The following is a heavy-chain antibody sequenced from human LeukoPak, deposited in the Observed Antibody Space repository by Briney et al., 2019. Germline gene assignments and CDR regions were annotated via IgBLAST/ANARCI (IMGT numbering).Heavy chain of an antibody. D-gene: IGHD2-2*02. CDR2: VSAYNGNT. CDR3: ARGSQLRYYDWFDP. Sequence: ASVRVSCKASGYTFMNYYIDWVRQVPGQGLEWMGWVSAYNGNTDYAQKLQGRVTMTTDTSTSTAYMELRSLRSDDTAVYYCARGSQLRYYDWFDPWGQGTLVTVPS. V-gene: IGHV1-18*01. J-gene: IGHJ5*02. CDR1: GYTFMNYY.